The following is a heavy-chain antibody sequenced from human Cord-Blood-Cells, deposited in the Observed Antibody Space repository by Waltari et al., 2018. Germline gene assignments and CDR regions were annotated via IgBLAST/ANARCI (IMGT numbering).Heavy chain of an antibody. CDR1: GGSFSVYY. V-gene: IGHV4-34*01. CDR2: IKHSGST. CDR3: ARGITSHSLDY. D-gene: IGHD2-2*01. Sequence: QVQLQQWGAGLLKPSETLSLTCAGYGGSFSVYYWSWIRQPPGKGREGIGEIKHSGSTNYNPSRKSRVTISVDTSKNQFSLQLSSVTAADTAVYYCARGITSHSLDYWGQGTLVTVSS. J-gene: IGHJ4*02.